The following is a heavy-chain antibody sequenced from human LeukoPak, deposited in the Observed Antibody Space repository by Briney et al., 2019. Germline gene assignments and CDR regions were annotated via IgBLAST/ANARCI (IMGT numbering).Heavy chain of an antibody. CDR1: GGSTSSSSYY. J-gene: IGHJ4*02. V-gene: IGHV4-39*07. CDR2: IYYSGNT. Sequence: SETLSLTCTVSGGSTSSSSYYWGWIRQPPGKGLEWVGSIYYSGNTYYNPSLKSRVTISVDTSKNQFSLKLSSVTAADTAVYYCARDQGSDYWGQGTLVTVSS. CDR3: ARDQGSDY.